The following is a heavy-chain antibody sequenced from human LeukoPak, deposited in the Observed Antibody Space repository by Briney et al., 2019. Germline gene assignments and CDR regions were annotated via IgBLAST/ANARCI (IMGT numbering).Heavy chain of an antibody. CDR3: AKGGDDYGDYGGNWFDP. CDR1: GFTFSSYA. Sequence: PGGSLRLSCAASGFTFSSYAMSWVRQAPGKGLEWVSAISGSGGSTYYADSVKGRFTISRDNSKNTLYLQMNSLRAEDTAVYYCAKGGDDYGDYGGNWFDPWGQGALVTVSS. V-gene: IGHV3-23*01. CDR2: ISGSGGST. J-gene: IGHJ5*02. D-gene: IGHD4-17*01.